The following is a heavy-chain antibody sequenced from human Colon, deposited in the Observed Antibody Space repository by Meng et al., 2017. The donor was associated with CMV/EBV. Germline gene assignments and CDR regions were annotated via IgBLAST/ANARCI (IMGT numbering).Heavy chain of an antibody. D-gene: IGHD2-15*01. V-gene: IGHV3-74*01. CDR2: INSDGSST. J-gene: IGHJ5*02. CDR1: GFTFSSYW. CDR3: ARVAKDSPP. Sequence: GESLKISCAASGFTFSSYWMHWVRQAPGKGLVWVLRINSDGSSTSYADSVKGRFTISRDNAKNTLYLQMNSLRAEDTAVYYCARVAKDSPPWGQGTLVTVSS.